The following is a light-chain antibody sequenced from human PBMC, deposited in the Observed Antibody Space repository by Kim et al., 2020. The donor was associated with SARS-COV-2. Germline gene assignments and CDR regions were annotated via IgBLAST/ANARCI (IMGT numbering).Light chain of an antibody. J-gene: IGKJ4*01. CDR1: QSIGNN. Sequence: VSPGESVTLSCRASQSIGNNLAWSQQKPGQPPRLLVNGASIRATGIPARFSGSGSGTEFTLTISSLQSEDFAVYSCQQYNKWPLTFGGGTKVDIK. V-gene: IGKV3-15*01. CDR3: QQYNKWPLT. CDR2: GAS.